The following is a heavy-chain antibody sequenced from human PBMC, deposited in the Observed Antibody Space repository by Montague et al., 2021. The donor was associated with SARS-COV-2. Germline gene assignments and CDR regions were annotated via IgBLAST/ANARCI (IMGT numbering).Heavy chain of an antibody. CDR2: IDWDDDK. J-gene: IGHJ6*02. CDR3: ARGPSDTYYYNGMDV. CDR1: GFSLSTSGMC. V-gene: IGHV2-70*11. Sequence: PALVKTTQTLTLTCTFSGFSLSTSGMCVSWIRQPPGKALEWLARIDWDDDKYYSTSPKTRLTISKDTSKNLVVLTMTNMDPVDTATYYCARGPSDTYYYNGMDVWGRGTTVTVSS.